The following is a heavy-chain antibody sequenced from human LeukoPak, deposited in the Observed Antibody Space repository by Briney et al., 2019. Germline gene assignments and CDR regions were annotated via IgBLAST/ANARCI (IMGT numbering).Heavy chain of an antibody. CDR1: GGSISSGGYY. V-gene: IGHV4-31*03. CDR2: TYYSGST. CDR3: ARGSLSAIWVFDY. Sequence: PSETLSLTCTVSGGSISSGGYYWSWIRQHPGKGLEWIGYTYYSGSTYYNPSLKSRVTISVDTSKNQFSLKLSSVTAADTAVYYCARGSLSAIWVFDYWGQGTLVTVSS. J-gene: IGHJ4*02. D-gene: IGHD2-2*02.